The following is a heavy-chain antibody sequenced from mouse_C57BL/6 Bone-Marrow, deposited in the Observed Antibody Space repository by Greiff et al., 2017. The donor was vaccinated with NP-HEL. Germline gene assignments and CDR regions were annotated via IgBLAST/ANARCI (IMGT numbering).Heavy chain of an antibody. CDR2: IWSDGST. CDR3: ARHTHYYGSSYAMDY. Sequence: QVQLQQSGPGLVAPSQSLSITCTVSGFSLTSYGVHRVRQPPGKGLEWLVVIWSDGSTTYNSALKSRLSISKDNSKSQVFLKMNSLQTDDTAMYYCARHTHYYGSSYAMDYWGQGTSVTVSS. D-gene: IGHD1-1*01. J-gene: IGHJ4*01. CDR1: GFSLTSYG. V-gene: IGHV2-6-1*01.